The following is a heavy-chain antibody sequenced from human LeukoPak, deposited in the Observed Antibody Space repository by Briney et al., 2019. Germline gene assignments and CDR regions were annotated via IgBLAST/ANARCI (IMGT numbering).Heavy chain of an antibody. Sequence: ASVKVSCKASGYTFTGYHMHWVRQAPGQGLEWMGWINPNSGGTNYAQKFQGRVTMTRDTSISTAYMELSRLRSDDTAVYYCARSRTIEDDFDYWGQGTLVTVSS. CDR2: INPNSGGT. J-gene: IGHJ4*02. CDR1: GYTFTGYH. D-gene: IGHD1-7*01. CDR3: ARSRTIEDDFDY. V-gene: IGHV1-2*02.